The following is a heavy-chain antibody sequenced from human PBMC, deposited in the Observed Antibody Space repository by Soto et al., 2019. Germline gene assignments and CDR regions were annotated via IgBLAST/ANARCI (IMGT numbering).Heavy chain of an antibody. J-gene: IGHJ6*02. V-gene: IGHV1-8*01. CDR1: GYTFTSYD. CDR2: MNPNSANT. CDR3: AREGVRGMAG. Sequence: QVQLVQSGAEVKKPGASVKVSCKASGYTFTSYDINWVRQATGQGLEWMGWMNPNSANTGYAQKCQGSVTLTRDTAMGTAYMWLSTLGSGDTAVYGCAREGVRGMAGWGQGTTVTVSS.